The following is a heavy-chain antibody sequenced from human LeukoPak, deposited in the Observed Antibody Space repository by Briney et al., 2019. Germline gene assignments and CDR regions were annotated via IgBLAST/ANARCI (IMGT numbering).Heavy chain of an antibody. CDR1: GGSISSSNYY. CDR2: IYYSGST. J-gene: IGHJ4*02. Sequence: PSETLSLTCTVSGGSISSSNYYWGWIRQPPVKGLEWIGDIYYSGSTYYNPSLKSRVTISIDTSKNQFSLKLTSVTAADTAVYYCAREVVAAPGTVDYWGQGTLVTVSS. D-gene: IGHD6-13*01. CDR3: AREVVAAPGTVDY. V-gene: IGHV4-39*07.